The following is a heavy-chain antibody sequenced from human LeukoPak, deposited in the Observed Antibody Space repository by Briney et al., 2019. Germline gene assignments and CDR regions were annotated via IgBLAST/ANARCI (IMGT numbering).Heavy chain of an antibody. V-gene: IGHV4-59*08. CDR2: ISFTGNT. D-gene: IGHD3-22*01. CDR3: ARSPPGWYYDNSGQYYFDT. Sequence: PSETLSLTCTVSGGSISGYYWSWIRQPPGKRLEWIAYISFTGNTNYNPSLKSRVTISLDTSKTHFSLTLSSLTAADTAVYYCARSPPGWYYDNSGQYYFDTWGQGALVTVS. J-gene: IGHJ4*02. CDR1: GGSISGYY.